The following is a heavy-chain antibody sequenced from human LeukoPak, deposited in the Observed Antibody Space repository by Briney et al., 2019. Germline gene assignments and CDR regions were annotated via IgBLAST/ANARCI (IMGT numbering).Heavy chain of an antibody. CDR3: ARSGSFKDLDY. D-gene: IGHD1-26*01. J-gene: IGHJ4*02. CDR2: INSDGSST. V-gene: IGHV3-74*01. CDR1: GFTVSSNY. Sequence: GGSLRLSCAASGFTVSSNYMNWVRQAPGKGLVWVSRINSDGSSTSYADSVKGRFTISRDNAKNTLYLQMNSLRAEDTAVYYCARSGSFKDLDYWSQGTLVTVSS.